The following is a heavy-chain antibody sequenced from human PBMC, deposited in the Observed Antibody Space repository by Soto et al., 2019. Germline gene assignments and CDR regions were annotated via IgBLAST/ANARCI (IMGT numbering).Heavy chain of an antibody. CDR1: GGSFSGYY. Sequence: SETLSLTCAVYGGSFSGYYWSWIRQPPGKGLEWIGEINHSGSTNYNPSLKSRVTISVDTSKNQFSLKLSSVTAADTAVYYCARGRARFLEWLSPRTNYYYYYYMDVWAKGTKVTVSS. CDR2: INHSGST. V-gene: IGHV4-34*01. D-gene: IGHD3-3*01. CDR3: ARGRARFLEWLSPRTNYYYYYYMDV. J-gene: IGHJ6*03.